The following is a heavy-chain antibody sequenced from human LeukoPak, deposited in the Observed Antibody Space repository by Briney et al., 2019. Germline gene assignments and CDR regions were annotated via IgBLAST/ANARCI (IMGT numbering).Heavy chain of an antibody. CDR3: ARGADGVSSNSRGWFDP. CDR1: GFTFNSYS. V-gene: IGHV3-48*01. D-gene: IGHD2-15*01. Sequence: PGGSLRLSCAASGFTFNSYSMNWVRQAPGKGLEWVSYITSSSGTIYYADSVKGRFTISRDNAKNSLYLQMNSLRAEDTAVYSCARGADGVSSNSRGWFDPWGQGTLVTVSS. CDR2: ITSSSGTI. J-gene: IGHJ5*02.